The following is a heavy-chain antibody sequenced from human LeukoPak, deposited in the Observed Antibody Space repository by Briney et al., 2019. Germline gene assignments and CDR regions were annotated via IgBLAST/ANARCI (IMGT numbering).Heavy chain of an antibody. D-gene: IGHD3-22*01. Sequence: GGSLRLSCAASGFTFSSYEMNWVRQAPGKGLVWVSRISNDGSSTSYADSVKGRFTISRDNAKNTLYLQMSSLRAEDTAVYCCARVPYDSDEDFWGQGTLVTVSS. CDR3: ARVPYDSDEDF. V-gene: IGHV3-74*01. J-gene: IGHJ4*02. CDR2: ISNDGSST. CDR1: GFTFSSYE.